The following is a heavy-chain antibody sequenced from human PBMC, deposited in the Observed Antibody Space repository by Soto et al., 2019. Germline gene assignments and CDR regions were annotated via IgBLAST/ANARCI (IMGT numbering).Heavy chain of an antibody. D-gene: IGHD2-21*02. CDR3: ARRRYCGGDCYSFDY. V-gene: IGHV4-39*01. CDR1: GSSISSSTYY. J-gene: IGHJ4*02. CDR2: IYYSGST. Sequence: QLQLQESGPGLVKPSETLSLTCTVSGSSISSSTYYWGWIRQPPGEGLEWIGSIYYSGSTYYNPSLKSRVTISVDTSKSQFSLKLSSVTAADTAVYYCARRRYCGGDCYSFDYWGQGTLVTVSS.